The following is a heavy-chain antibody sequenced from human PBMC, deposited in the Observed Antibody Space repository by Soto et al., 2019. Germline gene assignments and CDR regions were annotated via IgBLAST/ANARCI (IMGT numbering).Heavy chain of an antibody. J-gene: IGHJ4*02. Sequence: ASVKVSCKASGYTFTSYAMHWVRQAPGQRLEWMGWINAGNGNTKYSQKFQGRVTITRYTSASTAYMELSSLRSEDTAVYYCARDNLVYYYDSSGFDYWGQGTLVTVSS. CDR1: GYTFTSYA. D-gene: IGHD3-22*01. V-gene: IGHV1-3*01. CDR3: ARDNLVYYYDSSGFDY. CDR2: INAGNGNT.